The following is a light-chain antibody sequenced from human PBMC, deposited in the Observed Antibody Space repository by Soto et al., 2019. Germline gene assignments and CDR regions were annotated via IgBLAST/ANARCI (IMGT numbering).Light chain of an antibody. Sequence: DIQMTQFPSTLSASIGDRATITCRASQTISNWLAWYQQKPGKAPKLLIYKSSSLETGVPARFSGSGSGTEITLTISTLQPDDFATYYCQQYTRYSAYTFGQGTRVELK. CDR3: QQYTRYSAYT. CDR1: QTISNW. V-gene: IGKV1-5*03. J-gene: IGKJ2*01. CDR2: KSS.